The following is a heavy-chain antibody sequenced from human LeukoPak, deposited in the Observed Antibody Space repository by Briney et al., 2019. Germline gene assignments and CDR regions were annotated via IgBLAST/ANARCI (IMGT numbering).Heavy chain of an antibody. J-gene: IGHJ4*02. CDR3: ARHLHPHNSGSYFFDKYYFDY. V-gene: IGHV4-59*08. Sequence: PSETLSLTCTVSGGSISSYYWSWIRQPPGKGLEWIGYIYHSGSTNYNPSLKSRVTISVDTSKNQFSLKLSSVTAADTAVYYCARHLHPHNSGSYFFDKYYFDYWGQGTLVTVSS. D-gene: IGHD1-26*01. CDR2: IYHSGST. CDR1: GGSISSYY.